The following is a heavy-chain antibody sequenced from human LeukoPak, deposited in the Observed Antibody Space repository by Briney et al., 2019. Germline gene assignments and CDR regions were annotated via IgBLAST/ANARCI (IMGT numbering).Heavy chain of an antibody. D-gene: IGHD5-18*01. Sequence: GGSLRLSCAASGFTFSSYAMSWVRQAPGKGLEWVSAISGSGGSTYYADSVKGRFTISRDNSKNTLYLQMNSLRAEDTAVYYCAKEAGYSYGYPYWYFDLWGRGTLVTVSS. CDR2: ISGSGGST. CDR1: GFTFSSYA. CDR3: AKEAGYSYGYPYWYFDL. V-gene: IGHV3-23*01. J-gene: IGHJ2*01.